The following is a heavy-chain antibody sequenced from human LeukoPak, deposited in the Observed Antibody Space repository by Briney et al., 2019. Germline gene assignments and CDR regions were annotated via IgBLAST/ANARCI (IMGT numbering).Heavy chain of an antibody. Sequence: ASVKVSCKASGYTFTAYYIHWVRQAPGQGLEWMGWINPNSGGTNYAQKFQGRVTMTRDASSSTAYMELSRLRSDDTAVYYCARDHSYYDSGSYSNVDYWGQGTLVTVSS. CDR1: GYTFTAYY. J-gene: IGHJ4*02. V-gene: IGHV1-2*02. D-gene: IGHD3-10*01. CDR3: ARDHSYYDSGSYSNVDY. CDR2: INPNSGGT.